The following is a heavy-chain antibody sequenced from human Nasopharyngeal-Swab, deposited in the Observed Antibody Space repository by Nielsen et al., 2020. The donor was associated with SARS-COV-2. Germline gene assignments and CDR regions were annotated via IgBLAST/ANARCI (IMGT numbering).Heavy chain of an antibody. Sequence: GESLKISCAASGFTFSSYSMNWVRQAPGKGLEWVSSISSSSSYIYYADSVKGRFTMSRDNAKNSLYLQMNSLRAEDTAVYYCARGQYCSSTSCYARGYYYYYGMDIWGQGTTVTVSS. CDR1: GFTFSSYS. J-gene: IGHJ6*02. V-gene: IGHV3-21*01. CDR2: ISSSSSYI. CDR3: ARGQYCSSTSCYARGYYYYYGMDI. D-gene: IGHD2-2*01.